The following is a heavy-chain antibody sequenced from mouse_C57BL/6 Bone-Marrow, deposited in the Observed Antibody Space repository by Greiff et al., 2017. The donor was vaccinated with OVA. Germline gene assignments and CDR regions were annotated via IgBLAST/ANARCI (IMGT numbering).Heavy chain of an antibody. J-gene: IGHJ2*01. CDR3: NTYRY. CDR2: IDPENGDT. V-gene: IGHV14-4*01. CDR1: GFNIKDDY. Sequence: LQQSGAELVRPGASVKLSCTASGFNIKDDYMHWVKERPEQGLEWIGWIDPENGDTEYASKFQGKATITADTSSKTVYLHLSSLTSEDTAVYYGNTYRYWGQGTTLTVSS.